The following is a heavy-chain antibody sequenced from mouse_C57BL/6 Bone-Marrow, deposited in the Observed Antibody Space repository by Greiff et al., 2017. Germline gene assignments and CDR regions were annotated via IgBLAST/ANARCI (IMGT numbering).Heavy chain of an antibody. V-gene: IGHV1-26*01. J-gene: IGHJ4*01. D-gene: IGHD3-3*01. Sequence: VQLQQSGPELVKPGASVKISCKASGYTFTDYYMNWVKQSRGKSLEWIGDINPNNGGTSYNQKFKGKATLTVDKSSSTAYMVLRSLTSEDSAVYYCARDKAVPEAMDYWGQGTSVTVSS. CDR3: ARDKAVPEAMDY. CDR2: INPNNGGT. CDR1: GYTFTDYY.